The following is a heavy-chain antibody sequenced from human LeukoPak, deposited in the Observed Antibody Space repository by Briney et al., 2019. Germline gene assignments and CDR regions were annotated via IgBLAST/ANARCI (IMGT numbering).Heavy chain of an antibody. CDR3: ARDLVDILTGRNLNWFDP. V-gene: IGHV4-31*03. Sequence: PSETLSLTCTVSGGSISSGGYYWSWIRQHPGKGLEWIGYIYYSGSTYYNPSLKSRVTISVDTSKNQFSLKLSSVTAADTAVYYCARDLVDILTGRNLNWFDPWGQGTLVTVSS. CDR1: GGSISSGGYY. D-gene: IGHD3-9*01. J-gene: IGHJ5*02. CDR2: IYYSGST.